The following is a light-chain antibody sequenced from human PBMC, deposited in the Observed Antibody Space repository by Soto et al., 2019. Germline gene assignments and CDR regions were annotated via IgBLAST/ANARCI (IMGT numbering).Light chain of an antibody. CDR1: QSISSW. V-gene: IGKV1-5*03. J-gene: IGKJ4*01. CDR3: EDYSSSSGLT. CDR2: QAS. Sequence: DIQMTQSPSTLSASVGDRVTITCRASQSISSWLAWYQQKPGKAPKLLIFQASSLKRGVPSRFSGSGSATEYTLTISSLQPDDFATYYCEDYSSSSGLTFGGGTKVEIK.